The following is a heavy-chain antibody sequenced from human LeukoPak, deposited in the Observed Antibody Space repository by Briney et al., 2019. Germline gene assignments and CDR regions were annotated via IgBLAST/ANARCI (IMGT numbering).Heavy chain of an antibody. V-gene: IGHV1-69*05. CDR2: IIPIFGTA. CDR3: ARGGYSSSSADY. Sequence: SVKVSCKASGGTFSSYAISWVRQAPGQGLEWMGRIIPIFGTANYAKNFQGRVTITTDESTSTAYMELSSLRSEDTAVYYCARGGYSSSSADYWGQGTLVTVSS. J-gene: IGHJ4*02. D-gene: IGHD6-6*01. CDR1: GGTFSSYA.